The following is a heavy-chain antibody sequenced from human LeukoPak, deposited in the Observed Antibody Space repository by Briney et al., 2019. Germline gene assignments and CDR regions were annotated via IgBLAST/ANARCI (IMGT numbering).Heavy chain of an antibody. CDR1: GFTFSSYW. J-gene: IGHJ4*02. CDR3: AKDRVRGSDYFDY. Sequence: GGSLRLSCAASGFTFSSYWMHWVRQAPGKGLVWVSRINSDGSSTSYADSVKGRFTISRDNAKNTLYLQMNSLRAEDTAVYYCAKDRVRGSDYFDYWGQGTLVTVSS. V-gene: IGHV3-74*01. D-gene: IGHD3-10*01. CDR2: INSDGSST.